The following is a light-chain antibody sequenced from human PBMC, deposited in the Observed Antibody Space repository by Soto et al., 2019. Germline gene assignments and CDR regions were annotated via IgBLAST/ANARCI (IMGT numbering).Light chain of an antibody. CDR2: LEGSGSY. V-gene: IGLV4-60*03. CDR3: ETWDSNTHWV. Sequence: QLVLTQSSSASASLGSSVKLTCTLSSGHSSYIIAWYQQQPGKAPRYLMKLEGSGSYNKGSGVPDRFSGSSSGADRYLTISNLQSEDEADYYCETWDSNTHWVFGGGTKLTVL. CDR1: SGHSSYI. J-gene: IGLJ3*02.